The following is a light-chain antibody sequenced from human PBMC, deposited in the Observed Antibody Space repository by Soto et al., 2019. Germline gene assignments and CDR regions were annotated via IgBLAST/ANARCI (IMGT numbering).Light chain of an antibody. CDR3: SSYTSSITLV. CDR1: SSDVGGYNY. V-gene: IGLV2-14*01. J-gene: IGLJ2*01. Sequence: QSALTQPASVSGSPGQSITISCTGTSSDVGGYNYVSWYQQYPGKAPKLMIYDVSKRPSGVSNRFSGSKSGNTASLTISGLQAEDEADYYCSSYTSSITLVFCGGTKLTVL. CDR2: DVS.